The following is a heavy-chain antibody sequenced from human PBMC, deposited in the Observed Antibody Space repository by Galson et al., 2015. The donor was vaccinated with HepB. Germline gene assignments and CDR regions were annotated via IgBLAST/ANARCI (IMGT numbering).Heavy chain of an antibody. J-gene: IGHJ5*02. D-gene: IGHD3-22*01. CDR3: ASGRHYYDSSGYYYGGWFDP. CDR1: GYTFTSYD. Sequence: SVKVSCKASGYTFTSYDINWVRQATGQGLEWMGWMNPNSGNTGYAQKFQGRVTMTRNTSISTAYMELSSLRSEDTAVYYCASGRHYYDSSGYYYGGWFDPWGQGTLVTDSS. V-gene: IGHV1-8*01. CDR2: MNPNSGNT.